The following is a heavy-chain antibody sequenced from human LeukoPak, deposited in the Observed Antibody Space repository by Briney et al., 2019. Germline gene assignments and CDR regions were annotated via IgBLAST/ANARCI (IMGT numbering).Heavy chain of an antibody. CDR3: AKRGDHCSGGGCYLDY. CDR2: ISSSGDNT. D-gene: IGHD6-19*01. V-gene: IGHV3-23*01. Sequence: GGSLRLSCAASRFIFSTYAMNWVRQAPGRGLEWVSTISSSGDNTFHADSVRGRFTISRDNSKSTLYLQMNSLRAEDTAVYFCAKRGDHCSGGGCYLDYWGQGTLVTVSS. CDR1: RFIFSTYA. J-gene: IGHJ4*02.